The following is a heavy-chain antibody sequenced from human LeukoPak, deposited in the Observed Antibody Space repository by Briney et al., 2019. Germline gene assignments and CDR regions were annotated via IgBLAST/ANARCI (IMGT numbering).Heavy chain of an antibody. Sequence: VXQAPGXXLEWMGGIIPIFGTANYAQKFQGRVTITADESTSTAYMELSSLRSEDTAVYYCARGTNGDYPFFDYWGQGTLVTVSS. J-gene: IGHJ4*02. D-gene: IGHD4-17*01. V-gene: IGHV1-69*01. CDR3: ARGTNGDYPFFDY. CDR2: IIPIFGTA.